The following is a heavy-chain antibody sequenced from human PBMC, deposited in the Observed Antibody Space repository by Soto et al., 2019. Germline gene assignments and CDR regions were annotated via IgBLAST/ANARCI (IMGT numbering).Heavy chain of an antibody. D-gene: IGHD1-26*01. CDR3: AGDRGYSGSYPDTFDI. V-gene: IGHV3-33*01. CDR1: GFTFSSYG. CDR2: IWYDGSNK. J-gene: IGHJ3*02. Sequence: PGGSLRLSCAASGFTFSSYGMHWVRQAPGKGLEWVAVIWYDGSNKYYADSVKGRFTISRDNSKNTLFLQMNSLRAEDTAVYHCAGDRGYSGSYPDTFDIWGQGTMVTVSS.